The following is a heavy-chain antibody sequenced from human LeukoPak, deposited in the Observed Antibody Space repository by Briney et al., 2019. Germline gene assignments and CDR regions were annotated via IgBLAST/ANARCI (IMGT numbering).Heavy chain of an antibody. CDR3: AKDPHPLGELFPYYFDY. J-gene: IGHJ4*02. CDR2: IRYDGSNK. D-gene: IGHD3-16*01. Sequence: GGSLRLSCAASGFTFSSYGMHWVRQAPGKGLEWVAFIRYDGSNKYYADSVKGRFTISRDNSKNTLYLQMNSLRAEDTAVYYCAKDPHPLGELFPYYFDYWGQGTLVTVSS. V-gene: IGHV3-30*02. CDR1: GFTFSSYG.